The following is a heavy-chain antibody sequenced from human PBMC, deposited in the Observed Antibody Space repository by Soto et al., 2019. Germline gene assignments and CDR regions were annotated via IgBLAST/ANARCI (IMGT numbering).Heavy chain of an antibody. CDR3: AKDIEGYYYGSGVLDY. Sequence: GGSLRLSCAASGFTFDDYTMHWVRQAPGKGLEWVSLISWDGGSTYYADSVKGRFTISRDNSKNSLYLQMNSLRTEDTALYYCAKDIEGYYYGSGVLDYWGQGTLVTVSS. V-gene: IGHV3-43*01. D-gene: IGHD3-10*01. CDR2: ISWDGGST. CDR1: GFTFDDYT. J-gene: IGHJ4*02.